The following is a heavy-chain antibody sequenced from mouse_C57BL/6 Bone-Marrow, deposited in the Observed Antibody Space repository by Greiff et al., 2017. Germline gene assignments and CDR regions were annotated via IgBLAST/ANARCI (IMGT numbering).Heavy chain of an antibody. D-gene: IGHD2-4*01. Sequence: QVQLQQSGAELVKPGASVKLSCKASGYIFTEYTIHWVKQRSGQGLEWIGWFFPGSGSIKYNERFKDKATLTADKSSNTVYMQLSRLTSEDSAVYYCARDESYYDYEEYFDYWGQGTALTVSS. CDR1: GYIFTEYT. CDR3: ARDESYYDYEEYFDY. V-gene: IGHV1-62-2*01. J-gene: IGHJ2*01. CDR2: FFPGSGSI.